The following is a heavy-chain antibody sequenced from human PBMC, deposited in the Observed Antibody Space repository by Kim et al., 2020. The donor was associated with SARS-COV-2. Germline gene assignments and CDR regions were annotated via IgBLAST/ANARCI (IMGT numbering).Heavy chain of an antibody. CDR3: ARENSGWYVAGYMDV. J-gene: IGHJ6*03. CDR1: GFTFSSYS. D-gene: IGHD6-19*01. Sequence: GGSLRLSCAASGFTFSSYSMNWVRQAPGKGLEWVSSISSSSSYIYYEDSVKGRFTISRDNAKNSLYLQMNSLRAEDTAVYYCARENSGWYVAGYMDVWG. CDR2: ISSSSSYI. V-gene: IGHV3-21*01.